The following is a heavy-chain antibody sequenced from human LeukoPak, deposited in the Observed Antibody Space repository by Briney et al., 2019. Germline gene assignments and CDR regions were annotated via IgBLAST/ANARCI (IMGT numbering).Heavy chain of an antibody. CDR1: GISLRTTGVG. V-gene: IGHV2-5*02. D-gene: IGHD5-18*01. J-gene: IGHJ4*02. Sequence: SGPTLLNTPPTCTVTFTFSGISLRTTGVGVGWIRQPPGKALEWLTLIYWDDDRRFSPSLKSRLTITRDTSKCQVVPTMIRMDHMYRATYDCAHRRVGRGYRPFDYWGQGTLVTVSS. CDR2: IYWDDDR. CDR3: AHRRVGRGYRPFDY.